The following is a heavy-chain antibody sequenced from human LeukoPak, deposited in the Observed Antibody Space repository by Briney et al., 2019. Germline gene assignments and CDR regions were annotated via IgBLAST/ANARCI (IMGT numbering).Heavy chain of an antibody. CDR3: AKVTMVRGVITALDY. CDR2: IPYDGSNR. V-gene: IGHV3-30*18. D-gene: IGHD3-10*01. J-gene: IGHJ4*02. Sequence: RRSRRLSCAASRFTLSSYGMHWVRQAPGKVLEWVAAIPYDGSNRYYADSVKGRFTISRDNSKNTLYLQRNSLRAEDTAVYYCAKVTMVRGVITALDYWGQGTLVTVSS. CDR1: RFTLSSYG.